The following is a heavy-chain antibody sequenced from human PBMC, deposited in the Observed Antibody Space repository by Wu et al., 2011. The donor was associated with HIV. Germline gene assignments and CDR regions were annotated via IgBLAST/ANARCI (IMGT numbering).Heavy chain of an antibody. J-gene: IGHJ4*02. D-gene: IGHD6-19*01. CDR2: ISAYNGNT. V-gene: IGHV1-18*04. CDR1: GFSFTTYG. Sequence: QSGAEVRSLGPSVKVSCKTSGFSFTTYGITWVRQAPGQGLEWMGWISAYNGNTKYAQKLQGRVTVTRDTSTSTAYMELRSLRSDDTAVYFCARGGWEIDYWGQGTLVTVSS. CDR3: ARGGWEIDY.